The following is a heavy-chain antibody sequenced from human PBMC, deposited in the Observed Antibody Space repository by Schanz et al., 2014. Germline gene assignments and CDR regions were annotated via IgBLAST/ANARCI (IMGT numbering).Heavy chain of an antibody. V-gene: IGHV3-74*01. Sequence: EVQLLESGGGLVQPGGSLRLSCAASGFTFSSHWMHWVRQDPGKGLVWVARINSVGSNTDYADSVTGRFTISRDNAKNTLYLQMNTLRAEDTAVYYCAKDAPYPFDLWGRGTLITDSS. J-gene: IGHJ2*01. CDR2: INSVGSNT. CDR1: GFTFSSHW. CDR3: AKDAPYPFDL.